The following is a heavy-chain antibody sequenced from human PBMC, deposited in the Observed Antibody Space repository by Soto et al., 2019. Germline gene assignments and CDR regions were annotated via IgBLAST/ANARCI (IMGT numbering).Heavy chain of an antibody. CDR1: GFTLSGYE. D-gene: IGHD3-16*01. CDR2: INTGGVT. V-gene: IGHV3-48*03. CDR3: ARDKGERVAYGMDV. J-gene: IGHJ6*02. Sequence: PGGSLRLSCTTSGFTLSGYEMNWVRQAPGKGLEWVSYINTGGVTIYADSVKGRFTISRDNAQNSLLLQMNSLRAEDTAVYYCARDKGERVAYGMDVWGQGTTVTVSS.